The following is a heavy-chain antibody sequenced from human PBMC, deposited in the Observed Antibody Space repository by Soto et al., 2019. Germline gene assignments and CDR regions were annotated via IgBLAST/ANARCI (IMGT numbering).Heavy chain of an antibody. CDR3: ATDLGMPSGGRWYSTFFED. D-gene: IGHD2-15*01. CDR2: IWADGSSQ. CDR1: GFTFSSRG. J-gene: IGHJ4*02. Sequence: QVQLVESGGGVVQPGRSLRLSCEASGFTFSSRGMHWVRQAPGKGLEWVALIWADGSSQYYVDSVKGRFTISRDNSRNTLYLQMNSLRAEDTAVYYCATDLGMPSGGRWYSTFFEDRGQGTLVTVSP. V-gene: IGHV3-33*01.